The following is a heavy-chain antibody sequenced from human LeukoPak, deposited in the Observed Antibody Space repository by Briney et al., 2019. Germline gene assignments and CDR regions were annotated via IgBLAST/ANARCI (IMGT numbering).Heavy chain of an antibody. CDR2: IYPGDSDT. D-gene: IGHD6-13*01. Sequence: GESLKISCKGSGYLFMSYWIGWVRQMPGKGLEWMGIIYPGDSDTRYSPSFQGQVTISVDKSINTAYLQWSSLRASDTAMYYCAMCITSWYRFDYWGQGSLVTVSS. J-gene: IGHJ4*02. V-gene: IGHV5-51*01. CDR3: AMCITSWYRFDY. CDR1: GYLFMSYW.